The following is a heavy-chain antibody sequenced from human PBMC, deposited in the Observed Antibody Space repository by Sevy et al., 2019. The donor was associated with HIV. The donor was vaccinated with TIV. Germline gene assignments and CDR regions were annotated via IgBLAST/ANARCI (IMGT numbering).Heavy chain of an antibody. Sequence: ASVKVSCKASGHTFTDYFMHWLRQAPGQGLEWMGWINPDSGDTKYAQKFHGRVTLTRETSISTAYMELSRLKSDDTAVYYCASPGGYRYGSLLDYWGQGTLVTVSS. CDR1: GHTFTDYF. J-gene: IGHJ4*02. D-gene: IGHD5-18*01. CDR3: ASPGGYRYGSLLDY. CDR2: INPDSGDT. V-gene: IGHV1-2*02.